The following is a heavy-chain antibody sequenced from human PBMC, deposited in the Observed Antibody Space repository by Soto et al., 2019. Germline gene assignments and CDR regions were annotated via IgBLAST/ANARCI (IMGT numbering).Heavy chain of an antibody. D-gene: IGHD3-9*01. CDR1: GFAFSYYT. J-gene: IGHJ4*01. Sequence: GGSLRLSCLASGFAFSYYTMHWVRQAPGKGLEYVSAINVNGSDTYYADSVKGRFTISRDNSRNTIYLQMSSLRADDTAIYYCLKETGHCCDWSYYFDYWRRGTLVAVHS. CDR2: INVNGSDT. CDR3: LKETGHCCDWSYYFDY. V-gene: IGHV3-64D*06.